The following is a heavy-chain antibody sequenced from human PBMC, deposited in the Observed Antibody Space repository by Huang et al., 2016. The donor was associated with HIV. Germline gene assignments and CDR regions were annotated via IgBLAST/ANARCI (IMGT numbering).Heavy chain of an antibody. V-gene: IGHV4-39*01. J-gene: IGHJ6*02. CDR3: ARRTPTPYYYYYYGMDV. Sequence: QLQLQESGPGLVKPSGTPSLTCTVSGGSIGSTTSYWGWIRQPPGEGQEWLGSIYYSGNTYYNPSRKSRVTISVDTSKNQFSLKLCSVPAADTAVYYCARRTPTPYYYYYYGMDVWGQGTTVTVSS. CDR2: IYYSGNT. CDR1: GGSIGSTTSY. D-gene: IGHD2-15*01.